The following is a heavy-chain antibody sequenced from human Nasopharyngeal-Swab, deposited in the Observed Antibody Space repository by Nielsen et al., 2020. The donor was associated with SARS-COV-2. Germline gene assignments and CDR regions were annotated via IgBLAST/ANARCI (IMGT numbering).Heavy chain of an antibody. Sequence: PGKGLEWIGSIYYSGGTYYNPSLKSRVIISVDTSKNQFSLKLSSVTAADTAVYYCASGLAYYDILTGYQYDAFDIWGQGTMVTVSS. V-gene: IGHV4-39*07. CDR3: ASGLAYYDILTGYQYDAFDI. D-gene: IGHD3-9*01. J-gene: IGHJ3*02. CDR2: IYYSGGT.